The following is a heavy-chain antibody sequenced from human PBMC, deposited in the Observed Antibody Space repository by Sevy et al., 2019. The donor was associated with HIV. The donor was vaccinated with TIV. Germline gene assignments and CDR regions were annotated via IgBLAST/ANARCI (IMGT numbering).Heavy chain of an antibody. CDR1: GFTFTYAW. CDR3: STDPIIVLLVTDGMDV. V-gene: IGHV3-15*01. Sequence: GGSLRLSCTASGFTFTYAWMTWVRQAPGKGLEWVGRIKSKADGGTMDYAAPVKGRFTISRDDSKNTLYLQMNSLKTEDTGVYYCSTDPIIVLLVTDGMDVWGQGTTVTVSS. J-gene: IGHJ6*02. CDR2: IKSKADGGTM. D-gene: IGHD2-8*02.